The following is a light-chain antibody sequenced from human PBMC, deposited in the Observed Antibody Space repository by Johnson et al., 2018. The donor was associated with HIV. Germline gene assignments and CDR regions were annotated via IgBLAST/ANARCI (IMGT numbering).Light chain of an antibody. CDR1: SSNIGNNF. V-gene: IGLV1-51*01. Sequence: QSVLTQPPSVSAAPGQKVTISCSGSSSNIGNNFVSWYQQLPGTAPKLLIYDNDKRPSGIPNRFSGSRSGTSATLGITGLQTGDEADYYCGAWDSGLTAGVLGTGTKVTGL. J-gene: IGLJ1*01. CDR2: DND. CDR3: GAWDSGLTAGV.